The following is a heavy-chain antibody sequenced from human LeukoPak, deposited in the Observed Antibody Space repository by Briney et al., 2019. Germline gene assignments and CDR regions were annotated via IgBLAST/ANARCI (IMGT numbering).Heavy chain of an antibody. CDR1: GYTLSSYD. J-gene: IGHJ6*02. CDR3: ARVRGSYYYYGMDV. Sequence: GASVKVSCKASGYTLSSYDINWVRQATGQGLEWMGWMNPNSGHTGYAQKFQGRVTMTRNTSISTAYMELSSLRSEDTAVYYSARVRGSYYYYGMDVWGQGTTVTVSS. D-gene: IGHD2-15*01. CDR2: MNPNSGHT. V-gene: IGHV1-8*01.